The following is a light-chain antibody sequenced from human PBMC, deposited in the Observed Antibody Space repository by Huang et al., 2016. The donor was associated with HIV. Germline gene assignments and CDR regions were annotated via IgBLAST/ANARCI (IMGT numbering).Light chain of an antibody. CDR2: GAY. Sequence: IVLTQSPGTLSLSPGERATLSCRASQSVRSSYLAWYQQKPGQTPRLLIYGAYNRAGGIPIRFSGSQSGTDFTLAISILEPEDFGVYYCQQYGSSPRTFGQGTKLEIK. CDR3: QQYGSSPRT. CDR1: QSVRSSY. V-gene: IGKV3-20*01. J-gene: IGKJ2*01.